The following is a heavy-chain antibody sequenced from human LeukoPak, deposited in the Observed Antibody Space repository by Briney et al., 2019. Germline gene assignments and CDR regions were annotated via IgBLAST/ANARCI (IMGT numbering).Heavy chain of an antibody. Sequence: GESLKISCKGSGYSFTSYWIGWVRQMPGKGLEWMGIIYPGDSDTRYSPSFQGQVTISADKSISTAYLQWSSLKASDTAMYYCARGRGMITFGGVPSYYFDYWGQGTLVTVSS. CDR3: ARGRGMITFGGVPSYYFDY. CDR1: GYSFTSYW. CDR2: IYPGDSDT. V-gene: IGHV5-51*01. D-gene: IGHD3-16*01. J-gene: IGHJ4*02.